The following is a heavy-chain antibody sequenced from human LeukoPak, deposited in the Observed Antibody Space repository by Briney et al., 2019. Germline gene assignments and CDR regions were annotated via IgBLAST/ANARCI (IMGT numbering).Heavy chain of an antibody. CDR1: GFTFSSYS. CDR2: ISSSSSTI. CDR3: AKAPRYCSGGSCYS. J-gene: IGHJ4*02. V-gene: IGHV3-48*01. D-gene: IGHD2-15*01. Sequence: PGGSLRLSCAASGFTFSSYSMNWVRQAPGKGLEWVSYISSSSSTIYYADSVKGRFAISRDNAKNSLYLQMNSLRAEDTAVYYCAKAPRYCSGGSCYSWGQGTLVTVSS.